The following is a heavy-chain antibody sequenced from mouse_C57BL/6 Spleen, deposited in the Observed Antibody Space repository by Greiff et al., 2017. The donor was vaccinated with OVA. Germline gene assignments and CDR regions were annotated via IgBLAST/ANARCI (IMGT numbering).Heavy chain of an antibody. D-gene: IGHD3-2*02. Sequence: EVQLQQSGPELVKPGASVKIPCKASGYTFTDYNMDWVKQSHGKSLEWIGDINPNNGGTIYNQKFKGKATLTVDKSSSTAYMELRSLTSEDTAVYYCARSGQLRLPYYFDYWGQGTTLTVSS. CDR1: GYTFTDYN. CDR2: INPNNGGT. J-gene: IGHJ2*01. CDR3: ARSGQLRLPYYFDY. V-gene: IGHV1-18*01.